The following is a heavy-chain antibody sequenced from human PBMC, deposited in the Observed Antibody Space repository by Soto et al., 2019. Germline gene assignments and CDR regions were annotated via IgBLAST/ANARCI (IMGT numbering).Heavy chain of an antibody. CDR1: GDSISSSNW. D-gene: IGHD6-19*01. CDR3: ARKEAVSLYFFDY. J-gene: IGHJ4*02. V-gene: IGHV4-4*02. Sequence: PSETLSLTCAVSGDSISSSNWWSWVRQPPGKGLEWIGEIHHSGSTNYNPSLKSRVTISADRSKNQFSLNLNSVTAADTAVYYCARKEAVSLYFFDYWGQGTLVTVSS. CDR2: IHHSGST.